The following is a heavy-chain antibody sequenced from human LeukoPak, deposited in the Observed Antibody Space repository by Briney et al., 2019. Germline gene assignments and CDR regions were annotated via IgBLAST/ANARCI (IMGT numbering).Heavy chain of an antibody. D-gene: IGHD5-24*01. V-gene: IGHV3-73*01. CDR3: TPSRDGYNGAFDI. CDR1: GFTFSGSA. Sequence: GGSLRLSCAASGFTFSGSAMHWVRQASGKGLEWVGRIRNKANSYATAYAASLKGRFTISRDDSKNTAYLQMNSLKTEDTAVYYCTPSRDGYNGAFDIWGQGTMVTVSS. CDR2: IRNKANSYAT. J-gene: IGHJ3*02.